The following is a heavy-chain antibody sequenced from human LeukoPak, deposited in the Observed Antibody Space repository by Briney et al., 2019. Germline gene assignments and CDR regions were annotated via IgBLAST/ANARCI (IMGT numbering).Heavy chain of an antibody. J-gene: IGHJ4*02. CDR1: GFTFSNYG. CDR3: AKDWGATDY. V-gene: IGHV3-30*02. Sequence: GGSLRLSCAASGFTFSNYGMHWVRQAPGKGLEWVAFIRYDGSKKYYVDSVKGRFTISRDNSKNKLYLQMNSLGVEDTAVYYCAKDWGATDYWGQGTLVTVSS. D-gene: IGHD1-26*01. CDR2: IRYDGSKK.